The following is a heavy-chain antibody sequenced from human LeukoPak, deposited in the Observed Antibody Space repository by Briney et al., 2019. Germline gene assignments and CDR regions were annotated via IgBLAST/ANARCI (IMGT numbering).Heavy chain of an antibody. CDR3: ARDAYFDKLDY. J-gene: IGHJ4*02. CDR1: GFTFNNYG. V-gene: IGHV3-48*03. CDR2: ISSSGSTT. Sequence: GGSLRLSCAASGFTFNNYGMNWVRQAPGKGLEWISYISSSGSTTYYADSVKGRFTISRDNVKNSLYLQMASLRAEDTAVYYCARDAYFDKLDYWGQGTLVTVSS. D-gene: IGHD3-22*01.